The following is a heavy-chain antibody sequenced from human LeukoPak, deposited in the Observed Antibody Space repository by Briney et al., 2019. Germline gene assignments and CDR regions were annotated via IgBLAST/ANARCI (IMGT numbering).Heavy chain of an antibody. CDR2: IRYDGSNK. J-gene: IGHJ4*02. Sequence: GGSLRLSCAASGFTFSSYGMHWVRQAPGKGLGWVAFIRYDGSNKYYADSVKGRFTISRDNSKNTLYLQMNSLRAEDTAVYYCAKDRAGLLWFGEPFLFDYWGQGTLVTVSS. V-gene: IGHV3-30*02. CDR1: GFTFSSYG. D-gene: IGHD3-10*01. CDR3: AKDRAGLLWFGEPFLFDY.